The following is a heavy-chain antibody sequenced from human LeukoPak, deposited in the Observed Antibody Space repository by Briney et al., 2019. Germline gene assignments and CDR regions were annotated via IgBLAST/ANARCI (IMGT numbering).Heavy chain of an antibody. V-gene: IGHV3-23*01. D-gene: IGHD3-10*01. J-gene: IGHJ4*02. CDR2: ISGSGGST. CDR3: AKGTMVRGVIITPFDY. Sequence: PGGSLRXXXXXXXFTFSSYAMSWVRQAPGKGLEWVSAISGSGGSTYYADSVKGRFTISRDNSKNTLYLQMNSLRAEDTAVYYCAKGTMVRGVIITPFDYWGQGTLVTVSS. CDR1: XFTFSSYA.